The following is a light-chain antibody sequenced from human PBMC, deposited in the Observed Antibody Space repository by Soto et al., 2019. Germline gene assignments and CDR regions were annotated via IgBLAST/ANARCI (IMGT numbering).Light chain of an antibody. Sequence: QSALAQPPSASGSPGQSVTISCTGTSSDVGKYDYVSWFQHHPGKSPKLIIYEVSKRPSGVPDRFSGSKSGSTASLTVSGLQTEDEADYYCNSHVAGSKVFGTGTKSPS. CDR3: NSHVAGSKV. J-gene: IGLJ1*01. CDR2: EVS. V-gene: IGLV2-8*01. CDR1: SSDVGKYDY.